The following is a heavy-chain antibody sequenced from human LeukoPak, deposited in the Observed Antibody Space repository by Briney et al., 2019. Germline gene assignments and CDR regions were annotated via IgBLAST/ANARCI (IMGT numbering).Heavy chain of an antibody. J-gene: IGHJ4*02. Sequence: GGSLRLSCAASGFTFSSYAMHWVRQAPGKGLEWVSFISSSSSYIYYADSVKGRFTISRDNAKNSLYLQMNSLRAEDTAVYYCARDLARYDSSGPHDYWGQGTLVTVSS. CDR3: ARDLARYDSSGPHDY. CDR2: ISSSSSYI. D-gene: IGHD3-22*01. V-gene: IGHV3-21*01. CDR1: GFTFSSYA.